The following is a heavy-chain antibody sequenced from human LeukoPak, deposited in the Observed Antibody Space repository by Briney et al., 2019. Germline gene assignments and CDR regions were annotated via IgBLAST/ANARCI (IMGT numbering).Heavy chain of an antibody. CDR2: IYYSGST. CDR1: GSSISSCSYY. Sequence: SETLSPPCTFPGSSISSCSYYLGWIPHPPRKGLEWIGSIYYSGSTYYNPSLKSRVTISVDTSKNQFSLKLSSVTAADTAVYYCARLGADFDYWGQGTLVTVSS. J-gene: IGHJ4*02. D-gene: IGHD3-10*01. V-gene: IGHV4-39*01. CDR3: ARLGADFDY.